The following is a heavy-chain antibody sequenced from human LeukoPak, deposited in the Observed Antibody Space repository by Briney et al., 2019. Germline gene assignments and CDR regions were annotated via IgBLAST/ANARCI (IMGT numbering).Heavy chain of an antibody. J-gene: IGHJ4*02. V-gene: IGHV3-53*01. CDR3: AGGGYYCEVCFDY. Sequence: GGSLRLSCAASGVTVSTNYMSWVRQAPGKGLQWVSVIYSGGSTYYADSVKGRFTISRDNSKNTLYLQMSTLRAEDTAVYYCAGGGYYCEVCFDYWGQGTLVTVSS. CDR1: GVTVSTNY. D-gene: IGHD3-22*01. CDR2: IYSGGST.